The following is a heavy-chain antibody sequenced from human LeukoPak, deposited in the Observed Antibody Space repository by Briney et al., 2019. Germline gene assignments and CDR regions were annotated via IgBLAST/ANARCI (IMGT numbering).Heavy chain of an antibody. CDR1: GGSISSSSYY. CDR3: AREGPYYYDSSGYYYF. CDR2: IYYSGST. D-gene: IGHD3-22*01. J-gene: IGHJ4*02. Sequence: SETLSLTCTVSGGSISSSSYYWGWIRQPPGKGLEWIGSIYYSGSTYYNPSLKSRVTISVDTSKNQFSLKLSSVTAADTAVYYCAREGPYYYDSSGYYYFWGQGTLVTVSS. V-gene: IGHV4-39*07.